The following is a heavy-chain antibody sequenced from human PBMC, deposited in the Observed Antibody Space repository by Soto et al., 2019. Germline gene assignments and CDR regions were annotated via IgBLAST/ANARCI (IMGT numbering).Heavy chain of an antibody. D-gene: IGHD3-16*01. CDR2: INSDGSST. J-gene: IGHJ5*02. CDR1: GFTFSSYW. CDR3: AREGVAGTWGKWFEP. V-gene: IGHV3-74*01. Sequence: GGSLRLSCAASGFTFSSYWMHWVRQAPGKGLVWVSRINSDGSSTSNADSVKGRFTISRDNAKNTLYLQMNSLRGEDTAVYYCAREGVAGTWGKWFEPWGQGTLVTVSS.